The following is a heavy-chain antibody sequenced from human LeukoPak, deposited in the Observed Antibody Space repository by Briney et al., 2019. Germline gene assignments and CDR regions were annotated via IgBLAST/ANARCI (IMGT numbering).Heavy chain of an antibody. D-gene: IGHD6-13*01. J-gene: IGHJ5*02. CDR2: IYYSGST. CDR1: GGSISSSSYY. CDR3: ARTYSSSWFDP. V-gene: IGHV4-39*01. Sequence: PSETLSLTCTVSGGSISSSSYYWGWIRQPPGKGLEWIGNIYYSGSTYYNPSLKSRVTISVDTSKNQFSLKLSSVTAADTAVYYCARTYSSSWFDPWGQGTLVTVSS.